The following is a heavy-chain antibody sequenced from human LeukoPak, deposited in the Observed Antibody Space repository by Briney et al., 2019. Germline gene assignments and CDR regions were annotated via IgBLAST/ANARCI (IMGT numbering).Heavy chain of an antibody. Sequence: GGSLRLSCSASGFTFSSCAMSWVRRTPGKGLEWVSGISGGGDETYYADSVKGRFTISRDNSKSTLYLQMNSLRAEDTAVYYCVKEGPLRRTDFDFWAQGTLVTVSS. CDR2: ISGGGDET. CDR1: GFTFSSCA. V-gene: IGHV3-23*01. CDR3: VKEGPLRRTDFDF. J-gene: IGHJ4*02.